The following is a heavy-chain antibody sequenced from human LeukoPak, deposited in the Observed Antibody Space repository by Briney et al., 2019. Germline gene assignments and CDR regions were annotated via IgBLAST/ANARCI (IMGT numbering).Heavy chain of an antibody. CDR3: ARQPHYDFWSGQRDY. Sequence: SETLSLTCTVSVGSISSSSYYWGWIRQPPGKGLEWIASIFYSGSTYYNPSLKSRVTISVDTSKNQFSLKLSSVTAADTAVYYCARQPHYDFWSGQRDYWGQGTQVTVSS. CDR1: VGSISSSSYY. CDR2: IFYSGST. J-gene: IGHJ4*02. V-gene: IGHV4-39*01. D-gene: IGHD3-3*01.